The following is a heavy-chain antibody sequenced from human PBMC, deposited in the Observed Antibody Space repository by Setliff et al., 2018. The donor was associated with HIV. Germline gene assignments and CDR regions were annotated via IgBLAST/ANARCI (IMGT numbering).Heavy chain of an antibody. CDR1: GYNFNTYW. V-gene: IGHV5-51*01. CDR2: IDPNDSDT. D-gene: IGHD3-16*01. J-gene: IGHJ3*02. Sequence: PGESLKISCKGSGYNFNTYWIAWVRQMPGKGLEWIGMIDPNDSDTKYSPSFQGQFTISVDDSIATAYLQCNSLQASDTAIYYCARDRGIIPVQREDTYDIWGQGTLVTVSS. CDR3: ARDRGIIPVQREDTYDI.